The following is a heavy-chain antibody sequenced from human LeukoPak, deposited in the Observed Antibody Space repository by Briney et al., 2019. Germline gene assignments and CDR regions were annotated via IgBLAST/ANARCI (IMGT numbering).Heavy chain of an antibody. V-gene: IGHV4-34*01. D-gene: IGHD3-16*01. CDR2: INHSGST. Sequence: SETLSLTCAVYGGSFSGYYWNWIRQPPGKGLEWIGEINHSGSTNYNPSLKSRVTISVDTSKNQFSLKLSSVTAADTAVYYCARGGGLQPYDAFDIWGQGTMVTVSS. J-gene: IGHJ3*02. CDR3: ARGGGLQPYDAFDI. CDR1: GGSFSGYY.